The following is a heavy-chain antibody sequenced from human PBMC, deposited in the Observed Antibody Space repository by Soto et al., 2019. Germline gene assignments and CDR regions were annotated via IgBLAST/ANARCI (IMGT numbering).Heavy chain of an antibody. Sequence: QVQLVQSGAEVKKPGSSVKVSCKASGGTFTNYAINWVRQDPGQGLEWMGGIIPISGAVNYAQKFQGRVTITAEESTSTVYMALSSLRSENTAVYYCARTTTAYTWFDLWGQGTLVTVSS. J-gene: IGHJ5*02. CDR1: GGTFTNYA. D-gene: IGHD4-17*01. CDR2: IIPISGAV. CDR3: ARTTTAYTWFDL. V-gene: IGHV1-69*01.